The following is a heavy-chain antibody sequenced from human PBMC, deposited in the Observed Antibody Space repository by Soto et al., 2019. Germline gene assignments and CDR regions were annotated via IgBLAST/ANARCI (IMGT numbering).Heavy chain of an antibody. V-gene: IGHV4-4*02. CDR1: GGSISTSNW. D-gene: IGHD1-1*01. Sequence: QVQLQESGPGLVKPSGTLSLTCAVSGGSISTSNWWSWVRQPPGKGLEWIGEVYHSGSTNYNPSFKSRVAMPVDKSKNQFSLKLNSLTAADTALYYCARTSTSGTRCDYWGQGSLVTVSS. J-gene: IGHJ4*02. CDR3: ARTSTSGTRCDY. CDR2: VYHSGST.